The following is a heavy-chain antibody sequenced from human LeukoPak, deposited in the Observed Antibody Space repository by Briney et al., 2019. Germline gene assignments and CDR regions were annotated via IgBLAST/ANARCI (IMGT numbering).Heavy chain of an antibody. CDR2: IYTSGST. CDR1: GGSISSGSYY. CDR3: ARDGVGSTIYY. D-gene: IGHD3-3*01. J-gene: IGHJ4*02. Sequence: SETLSLTCTVSGGSISSGSYYWSWIRQPAGKGLEWIGRIYTSGSTNYNPSLKSRVTISVDTSKNQFSLKLSSVTAADTAVYYCARDGVGSTIYYWGQGTLVTVSS. V-gene: IGHV4-61*02.